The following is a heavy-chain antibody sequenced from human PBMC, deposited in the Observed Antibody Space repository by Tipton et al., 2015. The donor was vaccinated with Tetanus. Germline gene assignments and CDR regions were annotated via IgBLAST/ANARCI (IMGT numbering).Heavy chain of an antibody. D-gene: IGHD3-22*01. CDR3: ARDRHSYESSGYYLFDN. CDR1: GGSISGSSYY. V-gene: IGHV4-39*02. Sequence: TLSLTCSVSGGSISGSSYYWSWIRQPPGKALEWIGSIYYSGSTFYHPSLQSRVTISVDTSKNQFSLRLSSVTAADTAVYYCARDRHSYESSGYYLFDNWGQGTLVTVSA. J-gene: IGHJ4*02. CDR2: IYYSGST.